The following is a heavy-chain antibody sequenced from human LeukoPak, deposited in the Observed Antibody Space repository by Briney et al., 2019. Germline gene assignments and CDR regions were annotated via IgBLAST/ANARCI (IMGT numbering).Heavy chain of an antibody. CDR3: AKGRGDSGSFRGADY. D-gene: IGHD3-10*01. J-gene: IGHJ4*02. CDR2: IGYDGSKK. Sequence: GGSLRLSCAVSGFTFSSYGMHWVRQAPGKGLEWMTFIGYDGSKKYYSDSVKGRFTISRDNSKNTLYLQMNSLRPEDTAMYYCAKGRGDSGSFRGADYWGQGTPVTVSS. V-gene: IGHV3-30*02. CDR1: GFTFSSYG.